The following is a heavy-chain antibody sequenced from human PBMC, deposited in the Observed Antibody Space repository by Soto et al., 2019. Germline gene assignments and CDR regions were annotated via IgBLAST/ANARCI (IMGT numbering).Heavy chain of an antibody. J-gene: IGHJ4*02. CDR2: ISYDGSNK. CDR3: AKDVLAGSTKVVFDY. D-gene: IGHD2-8*02. CDR1: GFTFSSYG. V-gene: IGHV3-30*18. Sequence: GGSLRLSCAASGFTFSSYGMHWVRQAPGKGLEWVAVISYDGSNKYYADSVKGRFTISRDNSKNTLYLQMNSLRAGDTAVYYCAKDVLAGSTKVVFDYWGQGTLVTVTS.